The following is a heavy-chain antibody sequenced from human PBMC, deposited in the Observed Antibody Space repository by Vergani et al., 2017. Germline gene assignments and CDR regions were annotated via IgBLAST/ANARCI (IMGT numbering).Heavy chain of an antibody. CDR1: GGSISSYY. Sequence: QVQLQESGPGLVKPSETLSLTCTVSGGSISSYYWSWIRQPPRKGLEWIGYIYYSGSTHYNPSLKSRVTISVDTSKNQFSLKLSSVTAADTAVYYCARVALSTIAAAGTNWFDPWGQGTLVTVSS. D-gene: IGHD6-13*01. CDR3: ARVALSTIAAAGTNWFDP. V-gene: IGHV4-59*01. CDR2: IYYSGST. J-gene: IGHJ5*02.